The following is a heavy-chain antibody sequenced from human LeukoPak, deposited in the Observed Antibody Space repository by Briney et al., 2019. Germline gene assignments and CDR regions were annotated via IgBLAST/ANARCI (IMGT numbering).Heavy chain of an antibody. J-gene: IGHJ4*02. Sequence: GRSLRLSCAASGFTFSSYAMHWVRQAPGKGLEWVAVISYDGSNKYYAGSVKGRFTISRDNSKNTLYLQMNSLRAEDTAVYYCARAVIGPDYWGQGTLVTVSS. D-gene: IGHD3-16*02. CDR2: ISYDGSNK. V-gene: IGHV3-30*04. CDR1: GFTFSSYA. CDR3: ARAVIGPDY.